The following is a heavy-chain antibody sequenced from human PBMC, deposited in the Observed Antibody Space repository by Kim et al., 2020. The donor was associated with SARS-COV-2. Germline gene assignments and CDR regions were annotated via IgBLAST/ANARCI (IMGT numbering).Heavy chain of an antibody. J-gene: IGHJ6*02. V-gene: IGHV1-3*01. CDR3: AREGSGIYYYGMDV. Sequence: SQKFQGRVTITRDTSASTAYMELSSLRSEDTAVYYCAREGSGIYYYGMDVWGQGTTVTVSS. D-gene: IGHD1-26*01.